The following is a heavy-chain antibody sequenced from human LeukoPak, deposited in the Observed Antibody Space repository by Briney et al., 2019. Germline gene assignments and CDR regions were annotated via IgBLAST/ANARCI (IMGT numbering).Heavy chain of an antibody. V-gene: IGHV1-2*02. Sequence: ASVKVSCKASGYTFTGYYMHWVRQAPGQGLEWMGWTNPNSGGTNYAQKFQGRVTMTRDTSISTAYMELSRLRFDDRAVYYCARALDYYDSSGYYSNHNWFDPWGQGTLVTVSS. CDR2: TNPNSGGT. CDR1: GYTFTGYY. J-gene: IGHJ5*02. CDR3: ARALDYYDSSGYYSNHNWFDP. D-gene: IGHD3-22*01.